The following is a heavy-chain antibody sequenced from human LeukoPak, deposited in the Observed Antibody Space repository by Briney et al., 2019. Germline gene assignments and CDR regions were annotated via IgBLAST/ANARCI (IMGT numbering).Heavy chain of an antibody. Sequence: GASVKVSCTASGYTFTGYYMHWVRQAPGQGLEWMGWINPNSGGTNYAQKFQGRVTMTRDTSISTAYMELSRLRSDDTAVYYCARGPLPDNYYDSSGYYFWGQGTLVTVSS. CDR2: INPNSGGT. CDR1: GYTFTGYY. V-gene: IGHV1-2*02. D-gene: IGHD3-22*01. CDR3: ARGPLPDNYYDSSGYYF. J-gene: IGHJ4*02.